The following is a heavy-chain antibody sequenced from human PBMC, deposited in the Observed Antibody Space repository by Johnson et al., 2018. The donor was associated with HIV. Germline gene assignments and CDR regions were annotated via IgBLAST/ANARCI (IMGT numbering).Heavy chain of an antibody. D-gene: IGHD3-22*01. Sequence: QVQLVESGGGVVQPGRSLRLSCAASGFTFSSYGMHWVRQAPGKGLEWVAVIWYDGSNKYYADSVKGRFTISRDNYNNTLYLQMNSLRVEDTAVYLCARGRMSMKVVDLRGGGFEIWGQGTKVTVSS. CDR3: ARGRMSMKVVDLRGGGFEI. CDR1: GFTFSSYG. CDR2: IWYDGSNK. V-gene: IGHV3-33*08. J-gene: IGHJ3*02.